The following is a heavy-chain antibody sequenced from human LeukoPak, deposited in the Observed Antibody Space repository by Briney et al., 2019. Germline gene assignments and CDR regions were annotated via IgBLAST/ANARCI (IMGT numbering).Heavy chain of an antibody. V-gene: IGHV3-30-3*01. J-gene: IGHJ4*02. D-gene: IGHD2-15*01. CDR3: AREMDIVVVVAATSPLDY. Sequence: PGGSLRLSCAASGFTFGSYAMHWVRQAPGKGLEWVAVISYDGSNKYYADSVKGRFTISRDNSKNTLYLQMNSLRAEDTAVYYCAREMDIVVVVAATSPLDYWGQGTLVTVYS. CDR2: ISYDGSNK. CDR1: GFTFGSYA.